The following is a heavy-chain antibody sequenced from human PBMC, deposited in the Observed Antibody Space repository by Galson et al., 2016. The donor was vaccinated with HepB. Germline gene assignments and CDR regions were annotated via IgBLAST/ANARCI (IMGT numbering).Heavy chain of an antibody. J-gene: IGHJ4*02. CDR1: GGSIRSPNYY. CDR2: IYYSGST. CDR3: ASQPCSSTSCHDQSFDF. V-gene: IGHV4-61*01. Sequence: ETLSLTCTVSGGSIRSPNYYWTWIRQPPGKGLEWIGHIYYSGSTNYNPSLKSRVTISVDTSKNQFSLKLTSVTAADTAVYYCASQPCSSTSCHDQSFDFWGQGTLVTVSS. D-gene: IGHD2-2*01.